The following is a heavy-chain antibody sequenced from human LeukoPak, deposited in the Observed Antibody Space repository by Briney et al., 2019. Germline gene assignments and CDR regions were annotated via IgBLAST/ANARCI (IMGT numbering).Heavy chain of an antibody. CDR1: GYTLPELS. CDR3: AASGGYFDY. D-gene: IGHD3-16*01. J-gene: IGHJ4*02. Sequence: GASVKVSFKVSGYTLPELSIHWGRQAPGRGLEWMGGFDPENGETVSARRLQGRLTMTEDTSSDTAYMELSSLTSEDTAVYYCAASGGYFDYWGQGTLITVSS. CDR2: FDPENGET. V-gene: IGHV1-24*01.